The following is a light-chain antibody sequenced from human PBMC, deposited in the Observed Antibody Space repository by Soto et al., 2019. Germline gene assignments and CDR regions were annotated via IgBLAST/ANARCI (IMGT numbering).Light chain of an antibody. Sequence: AIRMTQSPSSLSASTGDRVTITCRASQGISNYLAWYQQKPGKAPKVLIHAASTLQGGVPSRFSGSGSGTDFTLTISCLQSEDFATYFCQQYYTYPWTFGQGTKVEIK. CDR2: AAS. J-gene: IGKJ1*01. CDR3: QQYYTYPWT. CDR1: QGISNY. V-gene: IGKV1-8*01.